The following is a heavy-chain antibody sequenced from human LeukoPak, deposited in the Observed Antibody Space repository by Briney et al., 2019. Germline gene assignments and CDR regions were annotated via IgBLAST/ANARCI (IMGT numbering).Heavy chain of an antibody. J-gene: IGHJ5*02. CDR3: ARRERDYYDSGGYTRAWFDP. D-gene: IGHD3-22*01. CDR1: GGSFSGYY. Sequence: SETLSLTCAAYGGSFSGYYWSWIRQPPGKGLEWIGEINHSGSTNYNPSLKSRVTISVDTSKNQFSLKLSSVTAADTAVYYCARRERDYYDSGGYTRAWFDPWGQGTLVTVSS. CDR2: INHSGST. V-gene: IGHV4-34*01.